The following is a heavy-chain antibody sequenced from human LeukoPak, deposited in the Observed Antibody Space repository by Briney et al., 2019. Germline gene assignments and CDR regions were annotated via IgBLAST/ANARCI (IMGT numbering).Heavy chain of an antibody. CDR1: GGSISSYY. J-gene: IGHJ4*02. CDR2: IYYSGST. D-gene: IGHD3-22*01. Sequence: SETLSFTCTVSGGSISSYYWSWIRQPPGKGLEWIGYIYYSGSTNYNPSLKSRVTISVDTSKNQFSLKLSSVTAADTAVYYCATGVVSLYFDYWGQGTLVTVSS. CDR3: ATGVVSLYFDY. V-gene: IGHV4-59*01.